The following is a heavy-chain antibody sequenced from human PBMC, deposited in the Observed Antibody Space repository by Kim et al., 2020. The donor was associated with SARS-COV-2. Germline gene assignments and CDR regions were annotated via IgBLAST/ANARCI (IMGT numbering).Heavy chain of an antibody. Sequence: GGSLRLSCAASGFTFSSYSMNWVRQAPGKGLEWVSSISSSSSYIYYADSVKGRFTISRDNAKNSLYLQMNSLRAEDTAVYYCARVGPIVVVPAAIGVFDYWGQGTLVTVSS. D-gene: IGHD2-2*01. J-gene: IGHJ4*02. CDR2: ISSSSSYI. CDR3: ARVGPIVVVPAAIGVFDY. CDR1: GFTFSSYS. V-gene: IGHV3-21*01.